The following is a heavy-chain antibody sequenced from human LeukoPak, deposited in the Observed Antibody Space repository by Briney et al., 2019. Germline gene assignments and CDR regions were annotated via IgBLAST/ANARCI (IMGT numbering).Heavy chain of an antibody. J-gene: IGHJ5*02. CDR1: GFTFSSYW. Sequence: PGGSLRLSCAASGFTFSSYWMSWVRQAPGKGLEWVANIKQDGSEKYYVDSVKGRFTISRDNAKNTLYLQMNSLRVEDTALYYCTRDIYDGFDPWGQGTLVTVSS. CDR3: TRDIYDGFDP. V-gene: IGHV3-7*01. CDR2: IKQDGSEK. D-gene: IGHD3-3*01.